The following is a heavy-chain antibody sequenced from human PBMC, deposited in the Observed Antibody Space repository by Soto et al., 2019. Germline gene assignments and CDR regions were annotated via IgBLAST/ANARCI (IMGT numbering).Heavy chain of an antibody. J-gene: IGHJ4*02. CDR3: ARDDDYGDNGLDY. CDR2: ILDDGSDK. CDR1: GFSFSSYG. D-gene: IGHD4-17*01. V-gene: IGHV3-33*01. Sequence: QVQLVESGGGVVQPGRSLRLSCAASGFSFSSYGMHWVRQAPGKGLEWVAVILDDGSDKDYTDAVKGRFTISRDNSKNTLYVEMNSLRAEDTAVYYCARDDDYGDNGLDYWGQGTLVTVSS.